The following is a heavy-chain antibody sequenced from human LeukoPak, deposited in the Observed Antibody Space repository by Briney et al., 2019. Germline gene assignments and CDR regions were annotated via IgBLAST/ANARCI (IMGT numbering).Heavy chain of an antibody. J-gene: IGHJ3*02. CDR1: GFTFSSYS. Sequence: KPGGSLRLSCAASGFTFSSYSMNWVRQAPGKGLEWVSSISSSSSYIYYADSVKGRFTISRDNSKNTLYLQMNSLRAEDTAVYYCAFAYYYGSGSKLWDAFDIWGQGTMVTVSS. V-gene: IGHV3-21*04. CDR2: ISSSSSYI. CDR3: AFAYYYGSGSKLWDAFDI. D-gene: IGHD3-10*01.